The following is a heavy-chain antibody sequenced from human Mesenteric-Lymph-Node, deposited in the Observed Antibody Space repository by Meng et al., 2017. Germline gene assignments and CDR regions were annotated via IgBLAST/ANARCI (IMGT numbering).Heavy chain of an antibody. Sequence: ASVKVSCKASGYTFTSYDINWVRQATGQGLEWMGWMNPNSGNTGYAQKFQGRVTMTRNTSISTAYMELSSLRSEDTAVYYCARLADGDFWSGYYTFAYYYGMDVWGQGTTVTVSS. J-gene: IGHJ6*02. CDR1: GYTFTSYD. CDR2: MNPNSGNT. CDR3: ARLADGDFWSGYYTFAYYYGMDV. V-gene: IGHV1-8*01. D-gene: IGHD3-3*01.